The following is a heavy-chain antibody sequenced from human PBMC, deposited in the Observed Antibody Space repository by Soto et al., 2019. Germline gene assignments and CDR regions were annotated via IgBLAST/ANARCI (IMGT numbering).Heavy chain of an antibody. CDR2: IYYSGST. CDR3: ARVNDSRFYYYGMDV. V-gene: IGHV4-59*01. Sequence: SETLSVTCTVSGGSISSYYWSWIRQPPGKGLEWIGYIYYSGSTNYNPSLKSRVTISVDTSKNQFSLKLSSVTAADTAVYYCARVNDSRFYYYGMDVWGQGTTVTVSS. J-gene: IGHJ6*02. CDR1: GGSISSYY. D-gene: IGHD3-22*01.